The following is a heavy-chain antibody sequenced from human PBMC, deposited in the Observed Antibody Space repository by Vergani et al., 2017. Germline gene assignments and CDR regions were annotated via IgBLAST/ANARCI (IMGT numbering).Heavy chain of an antibody. CDR1: GGSISSGSYY. Sequence: QVQLQESGPGLVKPSQTLSLTCTVSGGSISSGSYYWSWIRQPAGKGLEWIGRIYTSGSTNYNPSLKSRVTISVDTSKNQFSLKLSSVTAADTAVYYCASHTTVTTISSGGQGTLVTVSS. V-gene: IGHV4-61*02. CDR2: IYTSGST. CDR3: ASHTTVTTISS. J-gene: IGHJ4*02. D-gene: IGHD4-17*01.